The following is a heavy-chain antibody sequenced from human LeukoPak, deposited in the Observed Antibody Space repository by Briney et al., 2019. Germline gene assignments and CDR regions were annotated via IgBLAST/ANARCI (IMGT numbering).Heavy chain of an antibody. CDR1: GGSISSYY. J-gene: IGHJ2*01. V-gene: IGHV4-59*01. D-gene: IGHD6-13*01. Sequence: SETLSLTCTVSGGSISSYYWSWIRQPPAKGLEWIGYIYYSGSTNYNPSLKSRVTISVDTSKNQFSLKLSSVTAADTAVYYCARAGGSSWHQGYFDLWGRGTLVTVSS. CDR3: ARAGGSSWHQGYFDL. CDR2: IYYSGST.